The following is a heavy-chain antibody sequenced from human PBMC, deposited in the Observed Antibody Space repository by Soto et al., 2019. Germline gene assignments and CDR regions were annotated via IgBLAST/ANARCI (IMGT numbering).Heavy chain of an antibody. Sequence: GGSLRLSCAASGFTFSSYAMSWVRQAPGKGLEWVSAISGSGGSTYYADSVMGRFTISRDNSKNKLYLQMNSHRADDTAVYYGAKVVSAYYFYMDVWGQGTTVTVSS. V-gene: IGHV3-23*01. J-gene: IGHJ6*03. D-gene: IGHD6-25*01. CDR3: AKVVSAYYFYMDV. CDR1: GFTFSSYA. CDR2: ISGSGGST.